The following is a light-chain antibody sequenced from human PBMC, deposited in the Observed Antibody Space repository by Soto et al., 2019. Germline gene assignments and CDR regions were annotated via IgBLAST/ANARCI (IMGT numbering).Light chain of an antibody. J-gene: IGKJ1*01. CDR1: QGINTY. Sequence: DIQLTQSPSFLSASVGDRVTITCRASQGINTYLAWYQQKLGKAPKVLIYDASKLHSGVPSRFSGSGSGTESTLTISSLQPDDFATYYCQHYNSYSEAFGQGTKVDIK. V-gene: IGKV1-9*01. CDR2: DAS. CDR3: QHYNSYSEA.